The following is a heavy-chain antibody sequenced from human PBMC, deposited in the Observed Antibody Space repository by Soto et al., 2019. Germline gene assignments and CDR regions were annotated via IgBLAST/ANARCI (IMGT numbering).Heavy chain of an antibody. V-gene: IGHV4-34*02. D-gene: IGHD3-3*01. Sequence: QVHLQQWGAGLLKPSETLSLTCAVYGGSVNGYYLNWIRQPPGKGLEWSGEINHTGGTDYNPSLKSRVTRSIDTSKNQLALRLSSVPAGDTAISYCATRITVFGLLIPPFDPWGQGTQVTVSP. CDR2: INHTGGT. CDR1: GGSVNGYY. J-gene: IGHJ5*02. CDR3: ATRITVFGLLIPPFDP.